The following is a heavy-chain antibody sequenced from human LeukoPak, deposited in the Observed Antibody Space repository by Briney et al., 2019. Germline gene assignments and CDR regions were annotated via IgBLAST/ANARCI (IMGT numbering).Heavy chain of an antibody. Sequence: KPSETLSLTCTVSGGSISTYYWSWIRQPPGKGLEWIGYIYYTGSTNYNPSLESRVTISVDTSKNQFSLKLSSVTAADTAVYYCARHVGIYTNSWYRFDPWGQGTLVTVSP. V-gene: IGHV4-59*08. D-gene: IGHD6-13*01. J-gene: IGHJ5*02. CDR1: GGSISTYY. CDR3: ARHVGIYTNSWYRFDP. CDR2: IYYTGST.